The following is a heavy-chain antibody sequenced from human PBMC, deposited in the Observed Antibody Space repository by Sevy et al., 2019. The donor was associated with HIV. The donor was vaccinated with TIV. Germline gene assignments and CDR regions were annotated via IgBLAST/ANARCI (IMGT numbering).Heavy chain of an antibody. J-gene: IGHJ5*02. CDR1: GGDFNSNV. V-gene: IGHV1-69*13. D-gene: IGHD3-3*01. CDR3: ATVGDTLRLCYSTSCYFNWFDP. Sequence: ASVKVSCKASGGDFNSNVITWVRQAPGRGLEWMGGIIPMSGTAKYAQKFQDRVTITAAESTTTTYIELSSLRSEDTAAYFCATVGDTLRLCYSTSCYFNWFDPWGQGTLVTVSS. CDR2: IIPMSGTA.